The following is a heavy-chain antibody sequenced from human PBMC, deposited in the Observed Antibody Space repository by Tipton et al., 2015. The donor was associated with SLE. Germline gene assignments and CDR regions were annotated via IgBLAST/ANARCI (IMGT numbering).Heavy chain of an antibody. J-gene: IGHJ1*01. CDR3: ARESGYSSSWYGTGTARYFQH. D-gene: IGHD6-13*01. V-gene: IGHV4-59*01. CDR1: GGSISSCY. CDR2: IYYSGST. Sequence: TLSLTCTVSGGSISSCYWSWIRQPPGKGLEWIGYIYYSGSTNYNPSLKSRVTISVDTSKNQFSLKLSSVAAADTAVYYCARESGYSSSWYGTGTARYFQHWGQGTLVTVSS.